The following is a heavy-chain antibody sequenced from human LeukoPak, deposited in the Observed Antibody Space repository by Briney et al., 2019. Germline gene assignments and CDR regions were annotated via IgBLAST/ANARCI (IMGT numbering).Heavy chain of an antibody. CDR2: ISWNSGSI. CDR1: GFTFDDYA. CDR3: ARIAVASPYYFDY. J-gene: IGHJ4*02. V-gene: IGHV3-9*01. Sequence: PGGSLRLSCAASGFTFDDYAMHWVRQAPGKGLEWVSGISWNSGSIGYADSVKGRFTISRDNAKNSLYLQMNSLRAEDTALYYCARIAVASPYYFDYWGQGTLVTVSS. D-gene: IGHD6-19*01.